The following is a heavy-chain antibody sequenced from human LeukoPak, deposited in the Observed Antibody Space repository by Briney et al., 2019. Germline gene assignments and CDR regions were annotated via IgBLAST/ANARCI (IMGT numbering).Heavy chain of an antibody. J-gene: IGHJ4*02. CDR3: AKDPLYGYFDY. CDR1: GFTFSSYG. D-gene: IGHD5-18*01. Sequence: GGSLRLSCAASGFTFSSYGMHWVRQAPGKGLEWVAVISYDGNNKYYADSVKGRFTISRDNSKNTLYLQMNSLRPEDTAVYYCAKDPLYGYFDYWGQGTLVTVSS. V-gene: IGHV3-30*18. CDR2: ISYDGNNK.